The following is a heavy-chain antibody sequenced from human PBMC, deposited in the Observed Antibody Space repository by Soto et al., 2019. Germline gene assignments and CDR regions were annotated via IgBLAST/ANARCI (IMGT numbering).Heavy chain of an antibody. Sequence: SVKVSCKASGGTFSSYAISWVRQAPGQGLEWMGGIIPIFGTANYAQKLQGRVTITADESTSTAYMELSSLRSEDTAVYYCARGLIGAVAGPHLDYWGQGTLVTVSS. D-gene: IGHD6-19*01. CDR3: ARGLIGAVAGPHLDY. CDR2: IIPIFGTA. V-gene: IGHV1-69*13. CDR1: GGTFSSYA. J-gene: IGHJ4*02.